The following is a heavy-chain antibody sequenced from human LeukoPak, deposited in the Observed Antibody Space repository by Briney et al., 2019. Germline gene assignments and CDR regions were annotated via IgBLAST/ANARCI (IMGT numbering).Heavy chain of an antibody. CDR1: GGTFSSYA. CDR2: IIPILGIA. J-gene: IGHJ4*02. D-gene: IGHD1-26*01. V-gene: IGHV1-69*04. Sequence: SVKVSCKASGGTFSSYAISWVRQAPGQGLEWMGRIIPILGIANYAQKFQGRVTITADKSTSTAYMELSSLRSEDTAAYYCARERVYWKGYYFHYWGQGTLVTVSS. CDR3: ARERVYWKGYYFHY.